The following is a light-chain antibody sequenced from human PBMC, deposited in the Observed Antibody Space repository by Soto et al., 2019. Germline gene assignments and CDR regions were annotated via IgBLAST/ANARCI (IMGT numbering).Light chain of an antibody. CDR3: QSYDGSLSGWV. J-gene: IGLJ3*02. CDR2: GNS. V-gene: IGLV1-40*01. CDR1: SSNIGAGYD. Sequence: QSVLTQPPSVSGAPGQRVTISCTGSSSNIGAGYDVHWYQQLPGTAPKLLIYGNSNRPSGVPDRLSGSKSGTSASLAITGLQAEDEADYYCQSYDGSLSGWVFGGGTKLTVL.